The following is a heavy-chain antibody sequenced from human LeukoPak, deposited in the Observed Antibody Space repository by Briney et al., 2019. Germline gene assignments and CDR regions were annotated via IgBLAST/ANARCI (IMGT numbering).Heavy chain of an antibody. Sequence: PSETLSLTCTVSGGSISSSSYYWGWIRQPPGRGLEWIGSIYYSGSTYYNPSLKSRVTISVDTSKNQFSLNLSSVTAADTAVYYCARLYYDSSGYYQICYFDYWGKGTTVTVSS. J-gene: IGHJ4*03. CDR1: GGSISSSSYY. CDR2: IYYSGST. CDR3: ARLYYDSSGYYQICYFDY. D-gene: IGHD3-22*01. V-gene: IGHV4-39*01.